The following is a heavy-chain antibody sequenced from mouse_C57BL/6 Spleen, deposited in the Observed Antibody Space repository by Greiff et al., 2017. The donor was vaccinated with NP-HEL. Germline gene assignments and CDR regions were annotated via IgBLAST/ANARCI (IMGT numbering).Heavy chain of an antibody. V-gene: IGHV1-22*01. J-gene: IGHJ2*01. Sequence: EVQLQQSGPELVKPGASVKMSCKASGYTFTDYNMHWVKQSPGKSLEWIGYINPNNGGTSYNQKFKGKATLTVNKSSSTAYMELRSLTSEDSAVYYCARPHYDDGSSYFDYWGQGTTLTVSS. D-gene: IGHD1-1*01. CDR1: GYTFTDYN. CDR3: ARPHYDDGSSYFDY. CDR2: INPNNGGT.